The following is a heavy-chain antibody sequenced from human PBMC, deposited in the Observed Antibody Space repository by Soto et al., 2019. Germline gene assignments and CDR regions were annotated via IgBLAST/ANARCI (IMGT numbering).Heavy chain of an antibody. CDR2: IWYDGSNK. CDR1: GFTFSSYG. V-gene: IGHV3-33*01. D-gene: IGHD2-15*01. Sequence: QVQLVESGGGVVQPGRSLRLSCAASGFTFSSYGMHWVRQAPGKGLEWVAVIWYDGSNKYYADSVKGRFTISRDNSKNTLYLQMNSLRAEDTAVYYCARSSCSGGSCYTQYFDYWGQGTLVTVSS. CDR3: ARSSCSGGSCYTQYFDY. J-gene: IGHJ4*02.